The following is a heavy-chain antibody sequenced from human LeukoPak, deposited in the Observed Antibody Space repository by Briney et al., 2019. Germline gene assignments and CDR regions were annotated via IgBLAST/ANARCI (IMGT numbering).Heavy chain of an antibody. CDR1: GFTFSSYS. D-gene: IGHD6-6*01. Sequence: GGSLRLSCAASGFTFSSYSMNWVRQAPGKGLEWVSYISTTGSSIYYADSVKGRFTISRDNAKNSLYLQMNSLRVEDTAVYYCARGGAARPDFWGQGTLVTVSS. J-gene: IGHJ4*02. CDR2: ISTTGSSI. CDR3: ARGGAARPDF. V-gene: IGHV3-48*04.